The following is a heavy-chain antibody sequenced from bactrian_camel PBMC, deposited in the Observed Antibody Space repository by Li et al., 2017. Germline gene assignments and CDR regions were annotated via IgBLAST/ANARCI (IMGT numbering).Heavy chain of an antibody. J-gene: IGHJ4*01. V-gene: IGHV3S28*01. CDR1: GFTFSSTH. Sequence: QLVESGGGLVQPGGSLRVSCAASGFTFSSTHMSWVRQAPGKGLEWVSTIYTGGGLTYYASSVKGRFTISQDNAKNTLYLQMKSLKPVDTAMYYCAAKSTCYYSTYDPSTYSYWGQGTQVTVSS. CDR2: IYTGGGLT. CDR3: AAKSTCYYSTYDPSTYSY. D-gene: IGHD4*01.